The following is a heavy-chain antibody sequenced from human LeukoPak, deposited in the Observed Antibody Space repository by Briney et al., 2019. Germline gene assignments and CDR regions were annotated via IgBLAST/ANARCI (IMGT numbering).Heavy chain of an antibody. Sequence: SETLSLTCTVSGGSISSYYWNWIRQPPGKGLEWIGEINHSGSTNYNPSLKSRVTISVDTSKNQFSLKLSSVTAADTAVYYCASFRPRYYGSGSYYWFDPWGQGTLVTVSS. D-gene: IGHD3-10*01. V-gene: IGHV4-34*01. J-gene: IGHJ5*02. CDR1: GGSISSYY. CDR2: INHSGST. CDR3: ASFRPRYYGSGSYYWFDP.